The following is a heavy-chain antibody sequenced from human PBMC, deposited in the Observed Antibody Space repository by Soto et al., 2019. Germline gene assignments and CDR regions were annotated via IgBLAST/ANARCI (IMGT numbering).Heavy chain of an antibody. Sequence: PSEALSLTCTVSVGSVSSGSYYWSWIRQPPGKGLEWIGYIYYSGSTNYNPSLKSRVTISVDTSKNQFSLKLSSVTAADTAVYYCARGTNLGYCSSTSCHDWFDPWGQGTLVTVSS. J-gene: IGHJ5*02. CDR2: IYYSGST. CDR1: VGSVSSGSYY. D-gene: IGHD2-2*01. V-gene: IGHV4-61*01. CDR3: ARGTNLGYCSSTSCHDWFDP.